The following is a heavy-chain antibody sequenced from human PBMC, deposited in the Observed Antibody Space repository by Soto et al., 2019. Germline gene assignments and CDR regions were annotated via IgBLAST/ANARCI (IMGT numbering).Heavy chain of an antibody. Sequence: QVQLQQWGAGLLKPSETLSLTCAIYGGSFSGYYWSWLRQPPGKGLEWIGEINHSGSTNYNPSLKSRVAISADTSKNQFSLDLSSVTASDTDVYYCARGYDRTFDYWGQGTLVTVSS. CDR1: GGSFSGYY. V-gene: IGHV4-34*01. D-gene: IGHD3-22*01. CDR2: INHSGST. CDR3: ARGYDRTFDY. J-gene: IGHJ4*02.